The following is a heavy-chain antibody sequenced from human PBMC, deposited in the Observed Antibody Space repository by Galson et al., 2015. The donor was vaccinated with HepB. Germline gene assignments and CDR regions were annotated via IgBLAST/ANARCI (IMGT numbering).Heavy chain of an antibody. J-gene: IGHJ4*02. CDR2: IKSKTDGGTT. Sequence: SLRLSCAASDFTFSNAWMNWVRQAPGKGLEWVGRIKSKTDGGTTDYAAPVKGRFTISRDDSKNTLYLQMNSLKTEETAVYYCTTSGSYYGVGYWGQGTLVTVSS. CDR3: TTSGSYYGVGY. V-gene: IGHV3-15*07. CDR1: DFTFSNAW. D-gene: IGHD1-26*01.